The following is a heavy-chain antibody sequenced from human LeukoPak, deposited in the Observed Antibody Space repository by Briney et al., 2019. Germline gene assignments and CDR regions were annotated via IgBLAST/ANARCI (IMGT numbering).Heavy chain of an antibody. J-gene: IGHJ3*02. CDR3: ARVGFGELFDAFDI. CDR1: GFTFSSYG. D-gene: IGHD3-10*01. V-gene: IGHV3-33*01. Sequence: GRSLRLSCAASGFTFSSYGMHWVRQAPGKGLEWVAVIWYDGSNKYYADSVKGRFTISRDNSKNTLYLQMNSLRAEDTAVYCCARVGFGELFDAFDIWGQGTMVTVSS. CDR2: IWYDGSNK.